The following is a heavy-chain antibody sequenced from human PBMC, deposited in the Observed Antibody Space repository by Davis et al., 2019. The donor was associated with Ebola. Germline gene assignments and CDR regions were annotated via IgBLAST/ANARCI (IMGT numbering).Heavy chain of an antibody. V-gene: IGHV3-21*01. J-gene: IGHJ4*02. CDR3: VRDWDGSGSFDY. Sequence: GGSLRLSCVASGFNFEDYGMHWVRQAPGKGLEWVSSVSTRSSYIHYADSVKGRFTISRDNAKSSLYLQMNSLRAEDTAVYYCVRDWDGSGSFDYWGQGTLVTVSS. CDR1: GFNFEDYG. CDR2: VSTRSSYI. D-gene: IGHD1-26*01.